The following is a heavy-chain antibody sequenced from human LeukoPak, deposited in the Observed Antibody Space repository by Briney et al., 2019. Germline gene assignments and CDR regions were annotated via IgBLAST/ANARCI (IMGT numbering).Heavy chain of an antibody. CDR3: ARGESGYSYGYIWFDP. J-gene: IGHJ5*02. CDR2: IYYSGST. Sequence: PSETLSLTCTVSGGSISSHYWSWIRQPPGKGLEWIGYIYYSGSTNYNPSLKSRVTISVDTSKNQFSLKLSSVTAADTAVYYCARGESGYSYGYIWFDPWGQGTLVTVPS. V-gene: IGHV4-59*11. D-gene: IGHD5-18*01. CDR1: GGSISSHY.